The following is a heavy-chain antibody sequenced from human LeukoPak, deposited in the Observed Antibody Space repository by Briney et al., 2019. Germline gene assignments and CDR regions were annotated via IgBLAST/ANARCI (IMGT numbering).Heavy chain of an antibody. CDR2: ISYDGSNK. Sequence: GGSLRLSCAASGFTFSSYGMHWVRQAPGKGLEWVAVISYDGSNKYYADSVKGRFTISRDNSKNTLYLQMNSLRAEDTAVYYYAKATNLRAGVDYWGQGTLVTVSS. V-gene: IGHV3-30*18. D-gene: IGHD5/OR15-5a*01. J-gene: IGHJ4*02. CDR1: GFTFSSYG. CDR3: AKATNLRAGVDY.